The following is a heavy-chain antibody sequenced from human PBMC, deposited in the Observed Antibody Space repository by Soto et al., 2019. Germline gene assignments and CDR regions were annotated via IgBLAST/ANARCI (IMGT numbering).Heavy chain of an antibody. CDR2: IYYSGST. D-gene: IGHD6-13*01. CDR1: GGSISSSSYY. J-gene: IGHJ5*02. V-gene: IGHV4-39*01. CDR3: ARRPTYSSSSVDP. Sequence: PSETLSLTCTVSGGSISSSSYYWDWIRQPPGKGLEWIGSIYYSGSTYYNPSLKSRVTISIDTSKNQFSLRLSSVTAADTAVYYCARRPTYSSSSVDPWGQGTLVTAPQ.